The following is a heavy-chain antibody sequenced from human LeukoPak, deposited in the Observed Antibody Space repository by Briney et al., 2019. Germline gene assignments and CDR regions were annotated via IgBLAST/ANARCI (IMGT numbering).Heavy chain of an antibody. Sequence: ASVKVSCKASGGTFSSYAISWVRQAPGQGLEGMGRIIPILGIANYAQKFQGRVTITADKSTSTAYMELSSLRSEDTAVYYCAREEYYYDSSGYYPHYYFDYWGQGTLVTVSS. CDR3: AREEYYYDSSGYYPHYYFDY. J-gene: IGHJ4*02. CDR1: GGTFSSYA. D-gene: IGHD3-22*01. V-gene: IGHV1-69*04. CDR2: IIPILGIA.